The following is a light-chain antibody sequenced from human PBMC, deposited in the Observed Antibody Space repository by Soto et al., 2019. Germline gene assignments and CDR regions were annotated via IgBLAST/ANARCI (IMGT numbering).Light chain of an antibody. CDR2: DAS. CDR1: QTIDRW. J-gene: IGKJ1*01. CDR3: QQYEGNPT. V-gene: IGKV1-5*01. Sequence: DIQLTQSPPTLSASIGDRVVITCRASQTIDRWLAWYQQRPGLAPRLLIYDASTLGSGVPSRFSGSGSETEFTLTISSLKPDDFATYHCQQYEGNPTFGQGTTVEVK.